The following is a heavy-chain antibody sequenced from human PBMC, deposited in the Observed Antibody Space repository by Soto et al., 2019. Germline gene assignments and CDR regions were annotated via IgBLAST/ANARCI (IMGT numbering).Heavy chain of an antibody. J-gene: IGHJ4*02. V-gene: IGHV1-18*01. CDR1: GYTFTSYG. CDR2: ISAYNGNT. D-gene: IGHD4-17*01. CDR3: ARASGYGDYRMPFDY. Sequence: VASVKVSCKASGYTFTSYGISWVRQAPGQGLEWMGWISAYNGNTNYAQKLQGRVTMTTDTSTSTAYMELRSLRSDDTAVYYCARASGYGDYRMPFDYWGQGTLVTVSS.